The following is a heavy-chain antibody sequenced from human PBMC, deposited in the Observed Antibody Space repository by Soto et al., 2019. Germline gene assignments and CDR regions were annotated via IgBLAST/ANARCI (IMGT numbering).Heavy chain of an antibody. CDR3: AKASPIHISP. J-gene: IGHJ5*02. CDR2: ISGSGGST. Sequence: EVQLLGSGGGSVQPGGSLRLSCAASGFTFSSYAMSWVRQAPGKGLEWVSAISGSGGSTYYADSLKGRFTISRDNSKNTQDLQMNSLRPEDTAVYYCAKASPIHISPWGQGTLVTVSS. D-gene: IGHD2-21*01. V-gene: IGHV3-23*01. CDR1: GFTFSSYA.